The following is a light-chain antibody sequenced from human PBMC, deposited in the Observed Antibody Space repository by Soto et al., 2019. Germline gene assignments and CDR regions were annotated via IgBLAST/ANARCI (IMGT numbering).Light chain of an antibody. J-gene: IGKJ4*01. CDR2: ATS. V-gene: IGKV3D-15*01. CDR1: QSVSRN. Sequence: EIVLTQSACTLSLSPGERATLSCRASQSVSRNYLAWYQQKPGQAPRLLMSATSTRATGIPARFSGSGSGTEFTLTVSSLQSEDFALYFCHQYDYWPFTFGGGTKVDIK. CDR3: HQYDYWPFT.